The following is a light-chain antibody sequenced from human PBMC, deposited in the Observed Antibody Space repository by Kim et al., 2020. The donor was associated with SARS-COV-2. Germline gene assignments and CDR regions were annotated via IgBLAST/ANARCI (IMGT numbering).Light chain of an antibody. CDR3: SSYTRTDTVV. V-gene: IGLV2-14*03. J-gene: IGLJ2*01. CDR1: SSDVGGDKD. Sequence: GQALTVSCTGTSSDVGGDKDVSWYRQQPGTAPKLMIYDVDNRPSGVSDRFSGSKSGNTASLTISGLQAEDEGDYYCSSYTRTDTVVFGGGTQLTVL. CDR2: DVD.